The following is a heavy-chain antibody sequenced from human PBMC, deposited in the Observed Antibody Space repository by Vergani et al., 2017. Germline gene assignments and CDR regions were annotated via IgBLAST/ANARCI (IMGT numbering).Heavy chain of an antibody. CDR1: GGSISSYY. V-gene: IGHV4-59*01. D-gene: IGHD3-3*01. CDR2: IYYSGST. Sequence: QVQLQESGPGLVKPSETLSLTCTVSGGSISSYYWSWIRQPPGKGLEWIGYIYYSGSTNYNPSLKSRVTISVDTSKNQFSLKLSSVTAADTAVYYCARGGDFWSGYSHFDYWGQGTLVTVSS. CDR3: ARGGDFWSGYSHFDY. J-gene: IGHJ4*02.